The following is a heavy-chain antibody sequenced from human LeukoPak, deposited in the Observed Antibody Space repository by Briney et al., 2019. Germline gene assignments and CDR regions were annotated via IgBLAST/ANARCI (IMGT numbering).Heavy chain of an antibody. CDR2: IYTSGST. V-gene: IGHV4-4*07. CDR3: ARVDLRAAYFDY. J-gene: IGHJ4*02. D-gene: IGHD2-15*01. Sequence: SDTLSLTCTVSGGSINSWYWSWIRQPAPKGREGIGSIYTSGSTGYTSSVKSRVTMSVDKSKNPFSLTLSSVRAADTAVYYCARVDLRAAYFDYWGQGTLVTVSS. CDR1: GGSINSWY.